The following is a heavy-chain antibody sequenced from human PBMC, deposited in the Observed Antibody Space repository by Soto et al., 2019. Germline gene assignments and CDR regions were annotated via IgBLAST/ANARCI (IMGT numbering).Heavy chain of an antibody. CDR1: GGSFSGYY. CDR3: ARCLYWFDP. V-gene: IGHV4-34*01. J-gene: IGHJ5*02. CDR2: INHSGST. Sequence: PXETLSLSCAVYGGSFSGYYWSWIRQPPGKGLEWIGEINHSGSTNYNPSLKSRVTISVDTSKNQFSLKLSSVTAADTAVYYCARCLYWFDPWGQGTPVTVYS.